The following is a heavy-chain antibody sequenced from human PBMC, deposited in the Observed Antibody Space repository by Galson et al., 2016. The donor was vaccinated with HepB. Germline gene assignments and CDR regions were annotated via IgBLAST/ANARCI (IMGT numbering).Heavy chain of an antibody. D-gene: IGHD3-16*01. J-gene: IGHJ3*02. CDR2: IGGAGAT. CDR3: ARESTGRGVDAYDI. V-gene: IGHV3-13*04. CDR1: GFTVSRYD. Sequence: SLRLSCAASGFTVSRYDINWVRQVTGKGLQWVSAIGGAGATYYSDSVKGRFTISRDNAKHSLYLQMNSLTAGDTAVYYCARESTGRGVDAYDIWGQGTMVIVSS.